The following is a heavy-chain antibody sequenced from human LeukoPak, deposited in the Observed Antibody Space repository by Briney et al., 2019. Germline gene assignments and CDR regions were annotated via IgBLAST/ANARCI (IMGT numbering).Heavy chain of an antibody. J-gene: IGHJ4*02. D-gene: IGHD6-19*01. Sequence: GSLRLSCAASGFTFSSYEMNWVRQAPGKGLEWVSYISSSGSTIYYADSVKGRFTISRDNAKNSPYLQMNSLRAEDTAVYYCATPLRGGRAVAGNFDYWGQGTLVTVSS. V-gene: IGHV3-48*03. CDR1: GFTFSSYE. CDR3: ATPLRGGRAVAGNFDY. CDR2: ISSSGSTI.